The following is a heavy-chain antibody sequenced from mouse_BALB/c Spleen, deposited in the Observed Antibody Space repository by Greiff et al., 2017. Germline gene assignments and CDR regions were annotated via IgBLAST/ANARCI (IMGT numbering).Heavy chain of an antibody. D-gene: IGHD2-4*01. Sequence: EVQLVESGGGLVKPGGSLKLSCAASGFTFSDYYMYWVRQTPEKRLEWVATISAGGSYTYYPDSVKGRFPISRDNAKNNLYLQMGSLKSEDTAMYDCARDGGMITTMRLDYWGQGTLGTVSA. CDR2: ISAGGSYT. V-gene: IGHV5-4*02. CDR3: ARDGGMITTMRLDY. CDR1: GFTFSDYY. J-gene: IGHJ3*01.